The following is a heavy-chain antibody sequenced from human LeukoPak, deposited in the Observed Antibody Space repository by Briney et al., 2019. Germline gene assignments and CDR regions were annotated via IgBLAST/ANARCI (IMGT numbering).Heavy chain of an antibody. Sequence: PGGSLRLSCAASGFTFSSYAMSWVRQAPGKGLEWVSGISDTGRDVKHADSVKGRFTISRDNYKNTLYVQMNSLRAEDTAVYYCAKAIRNLGWYFDLWGRGTLVTVSS. CDR3: AKAIRNLGWYFDL. V-gene: IGHV3-23*01. CDR1: GFTFSSYA. D-gene: IGHD1-14*01. J-gene: IGHJ2*01. CDR2: ISDTGRDV.